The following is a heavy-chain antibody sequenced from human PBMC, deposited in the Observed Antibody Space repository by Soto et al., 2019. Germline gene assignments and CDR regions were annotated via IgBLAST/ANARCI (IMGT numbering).Heavy chain of an antibody. CDR2: ISSSSSYI. CDR3: ARDLRSGWNKYYFDY. J-gene: IGHJ4*02. CDR1: GFTFSSYS. Sequence: GGSLRLSCAASGFTFSSYSMNWVRQAPGKGLEWVSSISSSSSYIYYADSVKGRFTISRDNAKNSLYLQMNSLRAEDTAVYYCARDLRSGWNKYYFDYWGQGTLVTVSS. D-gene: IGHD6-19*01. V-gene: IGHV3-21*01.